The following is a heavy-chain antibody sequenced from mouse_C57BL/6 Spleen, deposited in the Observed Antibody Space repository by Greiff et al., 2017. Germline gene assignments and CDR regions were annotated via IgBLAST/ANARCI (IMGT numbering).Heavy chain of an antibody. Sequence: EVQLQESGGGLVQPGGSMKLSCVASGFTFSNYWMNWVRQSPEKGLEWVAQIRLKSDNYATHYAESVKGRFTISRDDSKSSVYLKMNNLRAEVTGSYYCTGYDDDPFAYWGQGTLVTVSA. CDR3: TGYDDDPFAY. CDR2: IRLKSDNYAT. V-gene: IGHV6-3*01. J-gene: IGHJ3*01. CDR1: GFTFSNYW. D-gene: IGHD2-4*01.